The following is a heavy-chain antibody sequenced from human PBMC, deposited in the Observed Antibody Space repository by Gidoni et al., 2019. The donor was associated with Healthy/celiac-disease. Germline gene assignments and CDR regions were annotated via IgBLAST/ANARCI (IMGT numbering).Heavy chain of an antibody. CDR1: GYTFTGYY. D-gene: IGHD6-6*01. V-gene: IGHV1-2*04. CDR2: INPNSGGT. CDR3: ARAIAARPAPVDY. Sequence: QVQLVQSGAEVKKPGASVKVSCKASGYTFTGYYMHWVRQAPGQGLEWMGWINPNSGGTNYAQKCQGWVTMTRDTSISTAYMELSRLRSDDTAVYYCARAIAARPAPVDYWGQGTLVTVSS. J-gene: IGHJ4*02.